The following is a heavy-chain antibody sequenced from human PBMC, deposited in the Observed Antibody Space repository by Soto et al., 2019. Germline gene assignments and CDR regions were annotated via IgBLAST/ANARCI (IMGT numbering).Heavy chain of an antibody. CDR2: ISYDGTNK. Sequence: QVQLVESGGGVVQPGRSLRLSCAASGFTFRTYAMDWVRQAPGKGLEWVAVISYDGTNKYYADSVKGRFTISRDNSKNTLSLQMKSLRAEETAVYYCARGYSNSWSDYWGQGTLVTVSS. V-gene: IGHV3-30*01. D-gene: IGHD6-13*01. CDR1: GFTFRTYA. J-gene: IGHJ4*02. CDR3: ARGYSNSWSDY.